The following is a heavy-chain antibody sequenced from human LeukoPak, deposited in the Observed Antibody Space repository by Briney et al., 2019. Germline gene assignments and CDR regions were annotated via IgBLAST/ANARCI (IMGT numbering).Heavy chain of an antibody. Sequence: GGSLRLSCAASGFTFSSYGMHWVRQAPGKGLEWMAVISYDGSNKYYADSVKGRFTISRDNSKNTLYLQMNSLRAEDTAVYYCAKGASYYGSGGPDAFDIWGQGTMVTVSS. J-gene: IGHJ3*02. CDR1: GFTFSSYG. CDR2: ISYDGSNK. CDR3: AKGASYYGSGGPDAFDI. V-gene: IGHV3-30*18. D-gene: IGHD3-10*01.